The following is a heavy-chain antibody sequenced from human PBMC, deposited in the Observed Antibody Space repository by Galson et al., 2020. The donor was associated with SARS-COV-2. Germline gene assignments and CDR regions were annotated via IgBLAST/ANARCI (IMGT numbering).Heavy chain of an antibody. J-gene: IGHJ6*02. V-gene: IGHV1-24*01. CDR1: GYTLTELS. CDR2: FDPEDGET. CDR3: ATGVAAAGTPQNYYYYYGMDV. D-gene: IGHD6-13*01. Sequence: GESLKISCKVSGYTLTELSMHWVRQAPGKGLEWMGGFDPEDGETIYAQKFQGRVTMTEDTSTDTAYMELSSLRSEDTAVYYCATGVAAAGTPQNYYYYYGMDVWGQGTTVTVSS.